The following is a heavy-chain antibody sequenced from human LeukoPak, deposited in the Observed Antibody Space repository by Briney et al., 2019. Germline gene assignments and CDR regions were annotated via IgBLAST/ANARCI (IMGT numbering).Heavy chain of an antibody. V-gene: IGHV1-18*01. J-gene: IGHJ4*02. CDR2: ISAYNGNT. D-gene: IGHD3-22*01. Sequence: VASVKVSCKASGYTFTSYGISWVRQAPGQGLEWMGWISAYNGNTHYAQKLQGRVTMTTDTSTSTVHVELRSLRSDDTAVYYCARDGHRMYYYGSSDYRFGYWGQGTLVTVSS. CDR1: GYTFTSYG. CDR3: ARDGHRMYYYGSSDYRFGY.